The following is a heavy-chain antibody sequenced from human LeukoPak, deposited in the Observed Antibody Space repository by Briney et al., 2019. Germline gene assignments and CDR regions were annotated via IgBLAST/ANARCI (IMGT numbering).Heavy chain of an antibody. J-gene: IGHJ4*02. D-gene: IGHD6-13*01. CDR3: ARVAAAGVD. CDR2: ISSSGSTI. V-gene: IGHV3-48*04. Sequence: PGGSLRLSCAASGFTFSSYGMTWVRQAPGKGLEWVSYISSSGSTIYYADSVKGRFTISRDNAKNSLYLQMNSLRAEDTAVYYCARVAAAGVDWGQGTLVTVSS. CDR1: GFTFSSYG.